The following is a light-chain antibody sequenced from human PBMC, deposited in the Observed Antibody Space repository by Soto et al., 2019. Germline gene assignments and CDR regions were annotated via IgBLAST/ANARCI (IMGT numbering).Light chain of an antibody. CDR2: GAS. J-gene: IGKJ5*01. CDR3: QQYNNWPFT. Sequence: PGERATLSFRASQSVSRFLAWYQQKPGQAPRLLIYGASTRATGIPARFSGSGSGTEFTLTISSLQSEDFAVYYCQQYNNWPFTFGQGTRLEIK. CDR1: QSVSRF. V-gene: IGKV3-15*01.